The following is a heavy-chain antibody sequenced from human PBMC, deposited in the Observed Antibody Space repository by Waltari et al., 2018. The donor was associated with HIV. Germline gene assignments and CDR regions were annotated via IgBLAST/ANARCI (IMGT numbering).Heavy chain of an antibody. CDR2: VSGNSETI. CDR1: GFRLEDYA. V-gene: IGHV3-9*01. CDR3: AKVAMTAVTSYAIDI. Sequence: EVHLVASGGGLVHPGGSLRLSCAASGFRLEDYAFKWVRQALGKGLEWVSGVSGNSETIGYADSVKGRFTISRDNAKNSLSLQMNSLRAEDTALYYCAKVAMTAVTSYAIDIWGQGTMVTVSS. D-gene: IGHD4-17*01. J-gene: IGHJ3*02.